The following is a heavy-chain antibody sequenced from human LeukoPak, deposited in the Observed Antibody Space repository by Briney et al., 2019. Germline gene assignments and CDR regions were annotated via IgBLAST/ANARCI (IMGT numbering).Heavy chain of an antibody. CDR1: GGSISIYY. CDR3: ARLYYYYDMDV. J-gene: IGHJ6*03. V-gene: IGHV4-4*09. CDR2: IYTSGST. Sequence: SETLSLTCTVSGGSISIYYWSCIRHPPGKGLEWIGYIYTSGSTNYNPPLKSRVTLSVETSKNQFSLKLSSVTAADTAVYYCARLYYYYDMDVWGKGTTVTVSS.